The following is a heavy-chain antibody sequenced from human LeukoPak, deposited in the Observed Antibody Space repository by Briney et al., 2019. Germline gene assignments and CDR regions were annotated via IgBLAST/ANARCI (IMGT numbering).Heavy chain of an antibody. Sequence: GGSLRLSCAASGFNFSISAMSWVRQAPGKGLEWVSVIYSGGNTYYADSVKGRFTISRDNSKNTLYLQMNSLRAEDTAVYYCAIKVGDYWGQGTLVTVSS. CDR1: GFNFSISA. D-gene: IGHD1-26*01. CDR3: AIKVGDY. J-gene: IGHJ4*02. CDR2: IYSGGNT. V-gene: IGHV3-66*01.